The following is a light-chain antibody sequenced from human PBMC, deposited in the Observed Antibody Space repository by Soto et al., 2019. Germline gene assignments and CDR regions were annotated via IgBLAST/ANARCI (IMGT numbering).Light chain of an antibody. V-gene: IGKV3-11*01. CDR2: DAS. Sequence: EIVLTQSPATLSLYPGERVTLSCRASQSVWTYLAWYQQKRGQAPRLLMYDASNRASGVPARFSGSGSGTDFTLTISSLEPEDFAVYYCQQRNNWPRSTFGQGTRLEIK. CDR3: QQRNNWPRST. J-gene: IGKJ5*01. CDR1: QSVWTY.